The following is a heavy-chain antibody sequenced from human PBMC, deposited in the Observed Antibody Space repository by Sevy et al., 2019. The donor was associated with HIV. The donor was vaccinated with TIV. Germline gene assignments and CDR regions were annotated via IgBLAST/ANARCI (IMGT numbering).Heavy chain of an antibody. V-gene: IGHV3-23*01. D-gene: IGHD7-27*01. J-gene: IGHJ4*02. CDR1: GYIFSSYT. CDR2: VSGSGGNT. CDR3: VKDPLISLGADLFDY. Sequence: GGSLRLSCAASGYIFSSYTMTWVRQAPAKALEWVSGVSGSGGNTYYADSVKGRFTISRDNSKNTLYLQLSSRRTEDTALYYCVKDPLISLGADLFDYWGQGTLVTVSS.